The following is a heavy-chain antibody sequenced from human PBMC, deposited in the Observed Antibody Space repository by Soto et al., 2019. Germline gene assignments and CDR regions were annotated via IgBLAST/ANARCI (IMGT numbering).Heavy chain of an antibody. CDR1: GGTFSSYV. Sequence: GASVKVSCKASGGTFSSYVISWVRQAPGQGLEWMGGIIPIFGTANYAQKFQGRVTITADESTSTAYMELSSLRSEDTAVYYCASVNYYGSGSPYYFDYWGQGTLVTVSS. CDR2: IIPIFGTA. CDR3: ASVNYYGSGSPYYFDY. J-gene: IGHJ4*02. V-gene: IGHV1-69*13. D-gene: IGHD3-10*01.